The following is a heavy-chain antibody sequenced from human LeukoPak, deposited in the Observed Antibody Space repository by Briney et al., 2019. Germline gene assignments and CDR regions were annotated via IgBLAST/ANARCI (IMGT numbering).Heavy chain of an antibody. CDR3: ARGYSGCFHY. CDR1: GYTFTGYA. J-gene: IGHJ4*02. V-gene: IGHV1-3*04. CDR2: INTGSGNT. Sequence: PQASVKVSCKASGYTFTGYALHWVRRAPGQGLEWMGWINTGSGNTKYSQRFQDRVTITMDTSASTVYMEMNDLGSEDTAVYYCARGYSGCFHYWGQGALVTVSS. D-gene: IGHD1-26*01.